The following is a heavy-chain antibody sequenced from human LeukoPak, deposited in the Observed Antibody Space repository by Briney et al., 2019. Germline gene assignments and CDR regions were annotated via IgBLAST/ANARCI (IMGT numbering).Heavy chain of an antibody. J-gene: IGHJ4*02. CDR3: ASLYCSSTSCKYYFDY. V-gene: IGHV4-39*01. Sequence: SETLSLTCTVSGGSISRSRDYWGWIRQPPGKGLEWIGSIYYSGNTYYNASLKSQVSISIDTSKNQFSLKLSSVTAADTAVYYCASLYCSSTSCKYYFDYWGQGTLVTVSS. D-gene: IGHD2-2*01. CDR1: GGSISRSRDY. CDR2: IYYSGNT.